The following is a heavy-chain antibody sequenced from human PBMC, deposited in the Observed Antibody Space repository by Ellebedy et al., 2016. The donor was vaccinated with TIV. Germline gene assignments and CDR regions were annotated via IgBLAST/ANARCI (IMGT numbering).Heavy chain of an antibody. V-gene: IGHV6-1*01. D-gene: IGHD3-10*01. J-gene: IGHJ6*02. Sequence: SQTLSLTCGISGDSVSSDSAAWNWIRQSPSRGLEWLGRTYYRSKWYTDYAVSVTSRITINPDTSKNQFSLQLNSVTPEDTAVYYCVKTYYYGSGSYLAPYYYYGMDVWGQGTTVTVSS. CDR2: TYYRSKWYT. CDR1: GDSVSSDSAA. CDR3: VKTYYYGSGSYLAPYYYYGMDV.